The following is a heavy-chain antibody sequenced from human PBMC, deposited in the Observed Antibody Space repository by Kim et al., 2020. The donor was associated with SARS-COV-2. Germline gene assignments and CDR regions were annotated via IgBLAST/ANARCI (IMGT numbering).Heavy chain of an antibody. Sequence: GGSLRLSCAASGFTISSYEMNWVRQAPGKGLEWVSYISSSGSTIYYADSVKGRFTISRDNAKNSLYLQMNSLRAEDTAVYYCARVALDCTNGVCYIEGLWYFDRWGRGTLVTVSS. CDR2: ISSSGSTI. CDR1: GFTISSYE. CDR3: ARVALDCTNGVCYIEGLWYFDR. V-gene: IGHV3-48*03. J-gene: IGHJ2*01. D-gene: IGHD2-8*01.